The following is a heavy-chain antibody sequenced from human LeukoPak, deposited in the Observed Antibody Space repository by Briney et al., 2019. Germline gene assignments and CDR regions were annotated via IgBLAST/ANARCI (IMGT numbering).Heavy chain of an antibody. Sequence: GGSLRLSCAASGFTFSSYGIHWVRQAPGKGLEWVTFIGYDGRNKYYADSVKGRFTISRDNSKNTLYLQMNSLRAEDTAVYYCARDRTYSNYARYMDVWGKGTTVTVSS. J-gene: IGHJ6*03. D-gene: IGHD4-11*01. CDR3: ARDRTYSNYARYMDV. CDR2: IGYDGRNK. CDR1: GFTFSSYG. V-gene: IGHV3-30*02.